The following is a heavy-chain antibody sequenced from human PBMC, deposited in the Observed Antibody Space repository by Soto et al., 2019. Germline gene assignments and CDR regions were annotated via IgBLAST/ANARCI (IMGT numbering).Heavy chain of an antibody. J-gene: IGHJ6*03. V-gene: IGHV3-23*01. CDR2: ISGSGGST. Sequence: GGSLRLSCAASGFTFSSYAMSWVRQAPGKGLEWVSAISGSGGSTYYADSVKGRFTISRDNSKNTLYLQMNSLRAEDTAVYYCANVGYDFWSGHPPFMDVWGKGTTVTVSS. CDR1: GFTFSSYA. CDR3: ANVGYDFWSGHPPFMDV. D-gene: IGHD3-3*01.